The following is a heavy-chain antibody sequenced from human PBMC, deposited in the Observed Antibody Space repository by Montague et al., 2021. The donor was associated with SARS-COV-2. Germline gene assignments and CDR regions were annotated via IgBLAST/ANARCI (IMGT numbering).Heavy chain of an antibody. J-gene: IGHJ4*02. CDR1: GLAISMYW. Sequence: SLRLSCAASGLAISMYWMTWVRQAPGKGLEWVANIKQDGSETYYADAVKGRFSISRENTKNSLYLQLNSLRADDTAVYYCGFNSVAGAGDSLGQGTLVTISS. CDR3: GFNSVAGAGDS. CDR2: IKQDGSET. V-gene: IGHV3-7*01. D-gene: IGHD6-13*01.